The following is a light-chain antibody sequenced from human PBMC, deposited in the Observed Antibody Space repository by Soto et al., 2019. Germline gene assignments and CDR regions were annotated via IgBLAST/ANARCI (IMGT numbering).Light chain of an antibody. J-gene: IGLJ2*01. V-gene: IGLV2-14*03. CDR1: SSHVGGYDY. CDR3: SSYTSTSTV. CDR2: DVS. Sequence: QSALTQPASVSGSPGQSITISCTGTSSHVGGYDYVSWYQQHPGKGPKLMIYDVSNRPSGVSNRFSGSKSGNTASLTISGLQAEDEADYYCSSYTSTSTVFGGGTKVTVL.